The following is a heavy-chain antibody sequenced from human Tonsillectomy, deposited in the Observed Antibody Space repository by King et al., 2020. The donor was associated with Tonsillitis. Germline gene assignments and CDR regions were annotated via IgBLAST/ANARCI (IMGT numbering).Heavy chain of an antibody. V-gene: IGHV1-18*01. Sequence: VQLVESGAEVKKPGASVKVSCTASGYTFASYGINWVRQAPGQGLEWMGWISAYNGNTNYAQKVQGRVTMTTDTSTSTAYMELRSLRSDDTAMYYCAREEDYYGSGTHWGFDYWGQGTLVTVSS. CDR1: GYTFASYG. D-gene: IGHD3-10*01. CDR2: ISAYNGNT. CDR3: AREEDYYGSGTHWGFDY. J-gene: IGHJ4*02.